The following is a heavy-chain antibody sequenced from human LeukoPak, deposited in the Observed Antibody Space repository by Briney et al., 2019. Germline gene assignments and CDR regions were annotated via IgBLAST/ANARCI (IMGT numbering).Heavy chain of an antibody. CDR1: GFTFSHYE. J-gene: IGHJ6*04. CDR3: ARAGYCSSTSCPSHYYYGMDV. Sequence: PGGSLRLSCAASGFTFSHYEMNWVRQAPRKGLEWVSYISSIGSTIYYAASVKGRFTIYRDNAKNSLYLQMNSLRAEDTAVYYCARAGYCSSTSCPSHYYYGMDVWGKGTTVTVSS. V-gene: IGHV3-48*03. CDR2: ISSIGSTI. D-gene: IGHD2-2*01.